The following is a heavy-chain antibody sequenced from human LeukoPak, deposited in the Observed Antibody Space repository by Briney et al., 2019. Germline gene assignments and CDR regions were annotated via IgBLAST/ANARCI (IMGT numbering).Heavy chain of an antibody. CDR3: ATSSGYYFDAFDI. J-gene: IGHJ3*02. CDR2: IYHSGST. Sequence: SETLSLTCAVSGGSISSGGYSWSWIRQPPGTGLEWIGYIYHSGSTYYNPSLKSRVTISVDRSKNQFSLKLSSVTAADTAVYYCATSSGYYFDAFDIWGQGTMVTVSS. V-gene: IGHV4-30-2*01. D-gene: IGHD3-22*01. CDR1: GGSISSGGYS.